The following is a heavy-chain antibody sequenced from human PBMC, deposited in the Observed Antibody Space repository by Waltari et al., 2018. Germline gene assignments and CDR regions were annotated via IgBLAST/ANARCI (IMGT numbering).Heavy chain of an antibody. J-gene: IGHJ6*02. CDR1: GFSLSTSGMC. CDR2: IDWDDDK. D-gene: IGHD1-1*01. Sequence: QVTLRESGPALVKPTQTLTLTCTFSGFSLSTSGMCVSWIRQPPGKALEWLARIDWDDDKYYSTSLKTRLTISKDTSKNQVVLTMTNMYPVDTATYYCARICDAYNWNGPHGMDVWGQGTTVTVSS. CDR3: ARICDAYNWNGPHGMDV. V-gene: IGHV2-70*15.